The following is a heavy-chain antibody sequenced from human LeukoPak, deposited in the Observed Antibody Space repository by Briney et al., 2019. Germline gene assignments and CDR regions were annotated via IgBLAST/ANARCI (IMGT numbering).Heavy chain of an antibody. J-gene: IGHJ4*02. CDR2: ISSSGSTI. CDR3: VRVGPGLAFGVVVPYYFDY. D-gene: IGHD3-3*01. CDR1: GFTFSDYY. V-gene: IGHV3-11*04. Sequence: NSGGSLRLSCAASGFTFSDYYMSWIRQAPGKGLEWVSYISSSGSTIYYADSVKGRFTISRDTAKNSLYLQMHSLSPEDTAVYYCVRVGPGLAFGVVVPYYFDYRGQGTLVTVSS.